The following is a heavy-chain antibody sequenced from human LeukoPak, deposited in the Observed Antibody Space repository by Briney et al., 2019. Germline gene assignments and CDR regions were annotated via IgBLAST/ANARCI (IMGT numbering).Heavy chain of an antibody. CDR3: ARGRGIVATISRYYYYYYMDV. D-gene: IGHD5-12*01. CDR1: GGSFSGYY. Sequence: SETLSLTCAVYGGSFSGYYWSWIRQPPGKGLEWFGEINHSGSTNYNPSLKSRVTISVDTSKNQFSLKLSSVTAADTAVYYCARGRGIVATISRYYYYYYMDVWGKGTTVTVSS. J-gene: IGHJ6*03. CDR2: INHSGST. V-gene: IGHV4-34*01.